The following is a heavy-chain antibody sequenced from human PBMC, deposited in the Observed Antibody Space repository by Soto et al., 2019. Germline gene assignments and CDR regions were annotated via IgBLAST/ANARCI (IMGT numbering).Heavy chain of an antibody. CDR2: IYYSGST. J-gene: IGHJ6*02. V-gene: IGHV4-30-4*08. D-gene: IGHD1-26*01. Sequence: SETLSLTCTVSGCTISSDDYCWIWNRQPPGKGLEWIGYIYYSGSTYYNPSLKSRVTISVDTSKNQFSLKLSSVTAADTAVYYCARGGSYYDYYYGMDVWGQGTTVTVS. CDR3: ARGGSYYDYYYGMDV. CDR1: GCTISSDDYC.